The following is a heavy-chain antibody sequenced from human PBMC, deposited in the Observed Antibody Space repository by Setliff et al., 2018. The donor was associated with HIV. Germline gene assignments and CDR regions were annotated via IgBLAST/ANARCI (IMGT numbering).Heavy chain of an antibody. CDR2: FDPEDGET. D-gene: IGHD6-19*01. CDR3: AKRGYVSAWYDEPVQFYQHMDV. CDR1: GYTLTELS. J-gene: IGHJ6*03. Sequence: ASVKVSCKISGYTLTELSIHWVRQAPGKGLEWMANFDPEDGETFYAQKFQGRVTMTRDTSASTVYMELSSLRSEDTAVYYCAKRGYVSAWYDEPVQFYQHMDVWGKGTTVTVSS. V-gene: IGHV1-24*01.